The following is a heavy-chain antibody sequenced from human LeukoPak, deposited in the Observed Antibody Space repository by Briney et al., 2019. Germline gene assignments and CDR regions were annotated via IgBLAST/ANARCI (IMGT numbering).Heavy chain of an antibody. CDR3: ARDPLGYYYDSSGYYFDYYYGMDV. CDR2: IKQDGSEK. CDR1: GFTFSSYW. Sequence: PGGSLRLSCAASGFTFSSYWMSWVRQAPGKGLEWVSNIKQDGSEKYYVDSVKGRFTISRDNAKNSLYLQMNSLRAEDTAVYYCARDPLGYYYDSSGYYFDYYYGMDVWGQGTTVTVSS. J-gene: IGHJ6*02. D-gene: IGHD3-22*01. V-gene: IGHV3-7*01.